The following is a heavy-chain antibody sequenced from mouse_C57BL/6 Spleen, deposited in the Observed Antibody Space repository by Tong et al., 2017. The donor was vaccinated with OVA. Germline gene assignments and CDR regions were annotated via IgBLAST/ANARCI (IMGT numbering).Heavy chain of an antibody. CDR3: ARGYYGSSSAWFAY. Sequence: EVQLQESGAELVKPGASVKLSCTASGFNIKDYYMHWVKQGTEQGLEWIGRIDPEDGETKYAPKFQGKATITADTSSNTAYLQLSSLTYEDSAVYYCARGYYGSSSAWFAYWGQVTLVTVSA. CDR2: IDPEDGET. J-gene: IGHJ3*01. CDR1: GFNIKDYY. D-gene: IGHD1-1*01. V-gene: IGHV14-2*01.